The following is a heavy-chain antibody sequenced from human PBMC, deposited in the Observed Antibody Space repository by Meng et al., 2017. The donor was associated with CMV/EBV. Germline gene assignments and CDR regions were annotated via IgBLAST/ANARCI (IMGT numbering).Heavy chain of an antibody. J-gene: IGHJ5*02. CDR2: IRSKANSYAT. Sequence: GESLKISCAASGFTFSGSAMHWVRQASGKGLEWVGRIRSKANSYATAYAASVKGRFTISRDDSKNTAYRQMNSLKTEDTAVYYCTSRYFSSSWYWLDPWGQGTLVTVSS. D-gene: IGHD6-13*01. CDR1: GFTFSGSA. V-gene: IGHV3-73*01. CDR3: TSRYFSSSWYWLDP.